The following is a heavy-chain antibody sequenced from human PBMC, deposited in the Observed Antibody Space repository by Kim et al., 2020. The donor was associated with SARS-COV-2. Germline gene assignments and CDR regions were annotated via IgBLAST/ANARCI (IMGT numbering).Heavy chain of an antibody. CDR3: ARGGTYYYDSSGYFDY. J-gene: IGHJ4*02. D-gene: IGHD3-22*01. CDR1: GGTFSSYA. CDR2: IIPIFGTA. Sequence: SVKVSCKASGGTFSSYAISWVRQAPGQGLEWMGGIIPIFGTANYAQKFQGRVTITADESTSTAYMELSSLRSEDTAVYYCARGGTYYYDSSGYFDYWGQGTLVTVSS. V-gene: IGHV1-69*13.